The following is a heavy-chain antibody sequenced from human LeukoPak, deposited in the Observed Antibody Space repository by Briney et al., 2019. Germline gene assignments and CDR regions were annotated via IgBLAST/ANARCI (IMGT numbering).Heavy chain of an antibody. D-gene: IGHD6-19*01. Sequence: SETLSLTCAVYGGSFSGYYWSWIRQPPGKGLEWIGEINHSGSTNYNPSLKSRVTISVDTSKNQFSLKLSSVTAADTAVYYCARISGWYTHNWFDPWGQGTLVTVSS. CDR3: ARISGWYTHNWFDP. V-gene: IGHV4-34*01. J-gene: IGHJ5*02. CDR2: INHSGST. CDR1: GGSFSGYY.